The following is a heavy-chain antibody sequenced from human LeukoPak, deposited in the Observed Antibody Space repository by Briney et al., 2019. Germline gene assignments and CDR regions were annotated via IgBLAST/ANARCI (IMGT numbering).Heavy chain of an antibody. CDR2: IYYSGST. CDR3: ARSAAGTIFDY. D-gene: IGHD6-13*01. Sequence: PSETLSLTCTVSGGSISSYYWSWIRQPPGKGLEWIGYIYYSGSTNYNPSLKSRVTISVDTSKNQFSLKLSSVTAADTAVYYCARSAAGTIFDYWGQGTLVTVSS. CDR1: GGSISSYY. V-gene: IGHV4-59*01. J-gene: IGHJ4*02.